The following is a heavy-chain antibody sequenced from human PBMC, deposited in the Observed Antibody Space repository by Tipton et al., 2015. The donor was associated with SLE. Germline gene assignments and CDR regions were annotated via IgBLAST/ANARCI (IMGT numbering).Heavy chain of an antibody. CDR2: ISDSGNT. Sequence: TLSLTCTVSGASISSHYWSWIRQPPGKGLEWIGYISDSGNTIDNPSLKSRLTISVDTSKNQFSLKLRSVTAADTAVYYCTHSTDYYYMDVWGEGTTVTVSS. CDR1: GASISSHY. CDR3: THSTDYYYMDV. J-gene: IGHJ6*03. D-gene: IGHD5-18*01. V-gene: IGHV4-59*11.